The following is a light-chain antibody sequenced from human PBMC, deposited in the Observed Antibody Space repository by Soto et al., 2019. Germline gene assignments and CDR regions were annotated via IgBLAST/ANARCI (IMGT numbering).Light chain of an antibody. CDR2: GNS. J-gene: IGLJ2*01. CDR3: QSYDSSLSGSVV. CDR1: SSNIGARYD. V-gene: IGLV1-40*01. Sequence: QLVLTQPPSVSGAPGQRVTISCTGSSSNIGARYDVHWYQQLPGTAPKVLIYGNSNRPSGVPDRFSGSKSGTSASLAITGLQAEDEADYYCQSYDSSLSGSVVFGGGTKLTVL.